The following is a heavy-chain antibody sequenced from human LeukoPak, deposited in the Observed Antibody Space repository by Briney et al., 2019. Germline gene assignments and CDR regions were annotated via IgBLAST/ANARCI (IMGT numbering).Heavy chain of an antibody. D-gene: IGHD3-10*01. J-gene: IGHJ4*02. V-gene: IGHV3-21*04. CDR2: ISSSSSYI. Sequence: GGSLRLSCAASGFTFSSYSMNWVRQAPGKGLEWVSSISSSSSYIYYADSVKGRFTISRDNSKNTLYLQMNSLRAEDTAVYYCAKEPHLRGFDYWGQGTLVTVSS. CDR1: GFTFSSYS. CDR3: AKEPHLRGFDY.